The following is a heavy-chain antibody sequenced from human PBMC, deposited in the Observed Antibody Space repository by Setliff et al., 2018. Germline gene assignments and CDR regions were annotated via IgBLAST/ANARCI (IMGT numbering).Heavy chain of an antibody. V-gene: IGHV4-30-4*08. J-gene: IGHJ4*02. CDR1: GGSIGSGDYY. CDR2: IYYSGST. Sequence: PSETLSLTCTVSGGSIGSGDYYWSWIRQPPGKGLEWIGYIYYSGSTYYNPSLKSRVTISVDTSKNQLSLKLSSVTAADTALYYCTVYNTGSSKDHYWGQGTPVTVSS. D-gene: IGHD2-8*02. CDR3: TVYNTGSSKDHY.